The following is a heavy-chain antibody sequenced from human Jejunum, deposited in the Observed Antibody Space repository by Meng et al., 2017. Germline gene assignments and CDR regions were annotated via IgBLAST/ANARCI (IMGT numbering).Heavy chain of an antibody. CDR3: AKDRLRPHYYDTGSFVDAFEI. Sequence: GESLKISCAATGFTFNNYAMTWVRQAPGKGLEWVSGISGGTFRTYYADSVKGRFTISRDNSKNILFLEMNSLRAEDTAIYYCAKDRLRPHYYDTGSFVDAFEIWGQGTKVTVSS. CDR2: ISGGTFRT. D-gene: IGHD3-22*01. CDR1: GFTFNNYA. J-gene: IGHJ3*02. V-gene: IGHV3-23*01.